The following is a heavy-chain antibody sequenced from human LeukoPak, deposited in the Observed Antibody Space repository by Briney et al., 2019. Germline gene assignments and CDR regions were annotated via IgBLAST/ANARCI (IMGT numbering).Heavy chain of an antibody. Sequence: ASVKVSCKASGYTFTDYYLHWVRQAPGQGLEWMGWINPNSGGTNYAQKFQGRVTMTRDTSIDTAYMELNILTSDDTAVYYCARGGITYYDFWSGYYTDYWGQGTPVTVSS. CDR1: GYTFTDYY. V-gene: IGHV1-2*02. CDR3: ARGGITYYDFWSGYYTDY. D-gene: IGHD3-3*01. CDR2: INPNSGGT. J-gene: IGHJ4*02.